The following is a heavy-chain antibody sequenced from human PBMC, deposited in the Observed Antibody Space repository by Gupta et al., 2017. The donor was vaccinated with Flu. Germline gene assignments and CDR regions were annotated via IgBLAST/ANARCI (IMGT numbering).Heavy chain of an antibody. J-gene: IGHJ4*02. Sequence: EVQLVASGGGLLQPGGSLRLSCAASGSTFPHSWMNWVRQAPGKGLEWVANINQDGSTKNYVDSLKGRFTVSRDNAKNSLYLQMDSLRAEDTAVYFCARNRGWEQFDYWGQGTLVTVSS. CDR2: INQDGSTK. D-gene: IGHD5-24*01. V-gene: IGHV3-7*01. CDR1: GSTFPHSW. CDR3: ARNRGWEQFDY.